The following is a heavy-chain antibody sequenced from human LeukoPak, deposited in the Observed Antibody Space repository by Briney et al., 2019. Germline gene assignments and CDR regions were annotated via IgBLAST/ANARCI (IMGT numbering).Heavy chain of an antibody. V-gene: IGHV1-3*01. J-gene: IGHJ6*02. CDR3: ARDPRSGSGWYAFDYGMDV. CDR2: INAGNGNT. Sequence: GASVKVSCKASGYTFTSYAMHWVRQAPGQRLEWMGWINAGNGNTKYSQKFQGRVTITRDTSASTAYMELSSLRSEDTAVYYCARDPRSGSGWYAFDYGMDVWGQGTTVTVSS. CDR1: GYTFTSYA. D-gene: IGHD6-19*01.